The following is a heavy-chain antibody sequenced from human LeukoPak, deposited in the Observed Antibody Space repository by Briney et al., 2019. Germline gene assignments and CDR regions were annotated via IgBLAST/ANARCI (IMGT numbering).Heavy chain of an antibody. CDR3: ARDCIGCLGFDY. Sequence: GASVKVSCKASGYTFTSYGISWVRQAPGQGLEWMGWVSAYADDTNYVQKFRGRITMTTDTSTGTAYMELRSLRSDDTAVYYCARDCIGCLGFDYWGQGTLVTVSS. CDR2: VSAYADDT. CDR1: GYTFTSYG. D-gene: IGHD1-26*01. V-gene: IGHV1-18*01. J-gene: IGHJ4*02.